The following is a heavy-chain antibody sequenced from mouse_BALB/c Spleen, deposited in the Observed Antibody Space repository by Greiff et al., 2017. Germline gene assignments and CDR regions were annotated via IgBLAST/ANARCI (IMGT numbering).Heavy chain of an antibody. CDR2: IWGDGST. V-gene: IGHV2-6-7*01. Sequence: VMLVESGPGLVAPSQSLSITCTVSGFSLTGYGVNWVRQPPGKGLEWLGMIWGDGSTDYNSALKSRLSISKDNSKSQVFLKMNSLQTDDTARYYCARADYRYDYAMDYWGQGTSVTVSS. CDR3: ARADYRYDYAMDY. CDR1: GFSLTGYG. J-gene: IGHJ4*01. D-gene: IGHD2-14*01.